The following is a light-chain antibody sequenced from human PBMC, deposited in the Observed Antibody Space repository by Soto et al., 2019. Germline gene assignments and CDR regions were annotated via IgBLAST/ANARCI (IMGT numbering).Light chain of an antibody. V-gene: IGLV2-18*02. Sequence: QSVLTQPPSVSGSPGQSVTISCIGTSSDVGTYDRVSWYQAPPGTAPKLIIYEVHYRPSGVPDRFSGSKSGNTASLTISGLQAEDEADYYCSSYAASTTLLFGGVTKDTV. CDR2: EVH. CDR1: SSDVGTYDR. J-gene: IGLJ2*01. CDR3: SSYAASTTLL.